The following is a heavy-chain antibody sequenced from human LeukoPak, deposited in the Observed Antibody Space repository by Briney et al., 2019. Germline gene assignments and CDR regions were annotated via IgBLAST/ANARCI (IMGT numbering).Heavy chain of an antibody. CDR3: ASEYASPPNWFDP. V-gene: IGHV4-30-4*08. D-gene: IGHD2-8*01. CDR1: GGSFSGYY. Sequence: SETLSLTCAVYGGSFSGYYWSWIRQPPGKGLEWIGYIYYSGSTYYNPSLKSRVTISVDTSKNQFSLKLSSVTAADTAVYYCASEYASPPNWFDPWGQGTLVTVSS. J-gene: IGHJ5*02. CDR2: IYYSGST.